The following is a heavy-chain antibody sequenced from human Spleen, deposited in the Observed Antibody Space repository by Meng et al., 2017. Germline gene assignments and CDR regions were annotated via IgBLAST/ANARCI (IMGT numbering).Heavy chain of an antibody. Sequence: GESLKISCAASGFRFENYDMTWVRQAPGKGLEWVSLISNGGGSTSYADSVKGRFTISRDNFKNTLYLQMNSLRAEDTAVYYCARDRSGSYYQADYWAQGMLVTVSS. CDR1: GFRFENYD. J-gene: IGHJ4*02. CDR3: ARDRSGSYYQADY. CDR2: ISNGGGST. D-gene: IGHD1-26*01. V-gene: IGHV3-23*01.